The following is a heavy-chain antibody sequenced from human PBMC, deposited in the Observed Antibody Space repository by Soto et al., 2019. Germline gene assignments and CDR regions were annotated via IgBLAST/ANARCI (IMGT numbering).Heavy chain of an antibody. D-gene: IGHD3-10*01. Sequence: PGGSLRLSCAASGFTFSSYSMSWVRQAPGKGLEWVANIKQDGSEKYYVDSVKGRFTISRDNAKNSLYLQMNSLRAEDTAVYYCARAPGSDYWGQGTLVTVSS. CDR2: IKQDGSEK. J-gene: IGHJ4*02. CDR3: ARAPGSDY. V-gene: IGHV3-7*03. CDR1: GFTFSSYS.